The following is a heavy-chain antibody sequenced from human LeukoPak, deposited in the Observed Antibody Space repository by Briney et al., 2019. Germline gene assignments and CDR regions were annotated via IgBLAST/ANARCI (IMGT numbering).Heavy chain of an antibody. CDR3: ARDNGDYGSYFDY. J-gene: IGHJ4*02. D-gene: IGHD4-17*01. Sequence: GGSLRLSCAASGFTFNSYNIHWVRQAPGKGLEWVAFISYDGSQKYYADSVKGRFTISRDNSKNTLFLQMNSLRAEDTAVYYCARDNGDYGSYFDYWGQGTLVTVSS. V-gene: IGHV3-30-3*01. CDR1: GFTFNSYN. CDR2: ISYDGSQK.